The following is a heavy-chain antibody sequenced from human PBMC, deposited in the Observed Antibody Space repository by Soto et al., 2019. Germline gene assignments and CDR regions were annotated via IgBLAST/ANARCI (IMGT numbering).Heavy chain of an antibody. CDR3: AKGVEAAYYYGSSGYYGFDY. J-gene: IGHJ4*02. D-gene: IGHD3-22*01. V-gene: IGHV3-23*01. Sequence: GGSLRLSCTASGFTFSSYAITWVRQAPGKGLEWVSGISGGGGGTYYADSVKGRFTISRDNSKNTLYLQMNSLRAEDTAVYYCAKGVEAAYYYGSSGYYGFDYWGQGTLVTVSS. CDR1: GFTFSSYA. CDR2: ISGGGGGT.